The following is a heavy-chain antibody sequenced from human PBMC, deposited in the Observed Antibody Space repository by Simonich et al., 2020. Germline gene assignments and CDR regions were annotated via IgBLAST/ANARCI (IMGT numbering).Heavy chain of an antibody. CDR2: SNPYRDGT. Sequence: QVQLVQSGAELKKPGASVKVSCKASGYTFTGYYMHWVRQAPGKGLGGIERSNPYRDGTNSAQTCQGRVTMTRDTSISTAYMELSRLRSDDTAVYYCARSSDLLNWNDGPYYWGQGTLVTVSS. J-gene: IGHJ4*02. CDR1: GYTFTGYY. D-gene: IGHD1-1*01. V-gene: IGHV1-2*02. CDR3: ARSSDLLNWNDGPYY.